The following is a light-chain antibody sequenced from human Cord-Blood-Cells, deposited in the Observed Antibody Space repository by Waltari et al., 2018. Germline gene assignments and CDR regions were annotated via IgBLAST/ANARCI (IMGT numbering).Light chain of an antibody. V-gene: IGLV3-1*01. CDR3: QAWDSSTYV. Sequence: SYELTEPPSVSVSPGQTASITCSGDKLGDTYACWYQQKPGQSPVLVIYQDSERPSEIPERFSGSNSGNTATLTISGTQAMDEADYYCQAWDSSTYVFGTGTKVTVL. J-gene: IGLJ1*01. CDR1: KLGDTY. CDR2: QDS.